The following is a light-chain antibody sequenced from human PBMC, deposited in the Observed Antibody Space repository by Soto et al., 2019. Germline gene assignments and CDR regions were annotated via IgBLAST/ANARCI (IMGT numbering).Light chain of an antibody. V-gene: IGLV2-14*03. CDR2: DDS. CDR3: SSYTSSSTYV. Sequence: QSVLTQPASVSGSPGQSIAISCTGTSSDVGGYNYVSWYQKHPGKAPKLMINDDSNRPSGVSNRFSGSKSGNTASLTISGLQAEDEADYYCSSYTSSSTYVFGTGTKVTVL. J-gene: IGLJ1*01. CDR1: SSDVGGYNY.